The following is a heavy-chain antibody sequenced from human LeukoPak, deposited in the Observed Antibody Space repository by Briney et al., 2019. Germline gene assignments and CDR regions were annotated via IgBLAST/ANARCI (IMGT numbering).Heavy chain of an antibody. CDR2: ITDSGSKI. D-gene: IGHD2-15*01. J-gene: IGHJ4*02. V-gene: IGHV3-11*01. Sequence: GGSLRLSCAASGFIFSDYYMGWIRQAPGRGLEWVSYITDSGSKIYYTDSVKGRFTISRDNAKNSLHLQMNSLRAEDTAFYYCARVVAAPADFDYWGQGTLVTVSS. CDR1: GFIFSDYY. CDR3: ARVVAAPADFDY.